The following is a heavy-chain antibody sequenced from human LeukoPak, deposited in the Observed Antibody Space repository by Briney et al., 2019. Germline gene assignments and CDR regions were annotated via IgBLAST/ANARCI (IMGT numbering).Heavy chain of an antibody. CDR2: LSGSGFST. V-gene: IGHV3-23*01. CDR3: AKLSEFYGDRIASFDY. J-gene: IGHJ4*02. CDR1: GFTFSSYA. Sequence: GRSLRLSCAASGFTFSSYAMSWVRQAPGKGLEWVSLLSGSGFSTYYADSVKGRFTISRDNSKSTLFLQMDSLRAEDTAVYYCAKLSEFYGDRIASFDYWGQGTLVTVSS. D-gene: IGHD4-17*01.